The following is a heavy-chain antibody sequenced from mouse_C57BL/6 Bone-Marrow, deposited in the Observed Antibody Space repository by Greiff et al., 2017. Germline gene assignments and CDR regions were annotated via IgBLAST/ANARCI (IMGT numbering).Heavy chain of an antibody. CDR1: GFTFSSYT. Sequence: EVQLVESGGGLVKPGGSLKLSCAASGFTFSSYTMSWVRQTPEKRLEWVATISGGGGNTYYPDSVKGRFTISTDNAKNTLYLQMSSLRSEDTALYYCTRPPYYGSCHWYFDVWGTGTTVTVSS. D-gene: IGHD1-1*01. CDR2: ISGGGGNT. V-gene: IGHV5-9*01. J-gene: IGHJ1*03. CDR3: TRPPYYGSCHWYFDV.